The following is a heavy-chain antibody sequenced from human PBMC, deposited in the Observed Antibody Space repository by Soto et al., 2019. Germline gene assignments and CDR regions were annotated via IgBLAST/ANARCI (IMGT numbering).Heavy chain of an antibody. Sequence: QVQLVKSGGGVIQPGRSLRLSCAASGFTFSSYGMHWVRQAPGKGLEWVAVISYDGINKYYADSVKGRFTISRDNSKNTLYLQMNSLRAEDTAVYYCAKSVYNWNDGFFDYWGQGTLVTVSS. J-gene: IGHJ4*02. V-gene: IGHV3-30*18. CDR1: GFTFSSYG. CDR2: ISYDGINK. CDR3: AKSVYNWNDGFFDY. D-gene: IGHD1-1*01.